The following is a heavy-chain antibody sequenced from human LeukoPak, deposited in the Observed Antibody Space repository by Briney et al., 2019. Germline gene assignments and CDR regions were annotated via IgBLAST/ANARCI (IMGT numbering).Heavy chain of an antibody. CDR2: INPSGGST. J-gene: IGHJ4*02. CDR3: ARDNCSGGSCYHLRYYFDY. V-gene: IGHV1-46*01. CDR1: GYTFTSNY. D-gene: IGHD2-15*01. Sequence: ASVKVSCKAFGYTFTSNYMHWVRQAPGQGLEWTGIINPSGGSTSYAQKFQGRVTMTRDTSTSTVYMELSSLRSEDTAVYYCARDNCSGGSCYHLRYYFDYWGQGTLVTVSS.